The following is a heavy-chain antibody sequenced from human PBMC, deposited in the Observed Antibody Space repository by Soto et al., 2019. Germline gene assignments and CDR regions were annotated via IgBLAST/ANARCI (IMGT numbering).Heavy chain of an antibody. Sequence: EVQLVESGGGLVQPGGSLRLSCAASGFTFSSYSMNWVRQAPGKGLEWVSYISSSSSTIYYADSVKGRFTISRDNAKNSLYLQMNSLRDEDTAVYYCARDPRGGYSGYDSIYYGMDVWGQGTTVTVSS. J-gene: IGHJ6*02. CDR2: ISSSSSTI. CDR3: ARDPRGGYSGYDSIYYGMDV. CDR1: GFTFSSYS. D-gene: IGHD5-12*01. V-gene: IGHV3-48*02.